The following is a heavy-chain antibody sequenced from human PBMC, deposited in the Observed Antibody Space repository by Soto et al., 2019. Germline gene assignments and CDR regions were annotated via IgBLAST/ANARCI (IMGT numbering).Heavy chain of an antibody. CDR3: ARSLEGTTVTNWFDP. CDR2: ITPVLGTA. J-gene: IGHJ5*02. V-gene: IGHV1-69*01. CDR1: ADTFNTYS. Sequence: QVHLIQSGAEVRKPGSSVKVSCRASADTFNTYSLSWLRQAPGQRLEWMGGITPVLGTADYAQSFEGRLTITADHSTSTVYMELTSLKSDDTAVYYCARSLEGTTVTNWFDPWGQGALVTVSS. D-gene: IGHD4-17*01.